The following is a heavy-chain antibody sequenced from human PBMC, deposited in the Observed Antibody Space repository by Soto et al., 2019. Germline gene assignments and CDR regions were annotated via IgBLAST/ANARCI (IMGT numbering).Heavy chain of an antibody. Sequence: HPGGSLRLSCAASGFTFNSYWMHWVRQAPGKGLVWVSRINDDGSMTNYADSVRGRFTISRDNAKSTLYLQMNSLRAEDTAVYYCARLKAGTAAFDYWGQGTLVTVSS. D-gene: IGHD6-19*01. CDR3: ARLKAGTAAFDY. CDR1: GFTFNSYW. CDR2: INDDGSMT. V-gene: IGHV3-74*01. J-gene: IGHJ4*02.